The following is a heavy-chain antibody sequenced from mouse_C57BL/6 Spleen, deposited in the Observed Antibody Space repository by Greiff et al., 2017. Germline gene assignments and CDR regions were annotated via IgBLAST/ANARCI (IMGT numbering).Heavy chain of an antibody. CDR3: ARLPMSYAMDY. CDR1: GYTFTSYW. J-gene: IGHJ4*01. V-gene: IGHV1-69*01. CDR2: IDPSDSYT. Sequence: QVQLQQPGAELVMPGASVKLSCKASGYTFTSYWMHWVKQRPGQGLEWIGEIDPSDSYTNYNQKFKGKSTLTVDKSSSTAYMQLSSLTSEDSAVYYCARLPMSYAMDYWGQGTSVTVSS.